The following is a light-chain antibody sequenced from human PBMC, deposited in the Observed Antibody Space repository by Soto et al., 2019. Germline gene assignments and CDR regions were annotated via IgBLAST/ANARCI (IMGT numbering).Light chain of an antibody. CDR3: LQDYNFPWA. CDR1: QGIRSD. V-gene: IGKV1-6*01. Sequence: IQMTQSPSSLSASVGDRVTISCRASQGIRSDLAWYQQNPGKVPKLLIYGASKLESGVPSRFSGSGFGTDFTLTISSLQPEDFATYYCLQDYNFPWAFGQGTKVEIK. J-gene: IGKJ1*01. CDR2: GAS.